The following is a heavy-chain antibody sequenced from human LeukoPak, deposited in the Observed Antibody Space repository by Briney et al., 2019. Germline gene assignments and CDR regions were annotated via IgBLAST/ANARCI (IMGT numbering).Heavy chain of an antibody. V-gene: IGHV4-59*01. CDR1: GGSISSYY. J-gene: IGHJ6*03. CDR2: IYYSGST. D-gene: IGHD2-2*02. Sequence: SETLSLTCTVSGGSISSYYWSWIRQPPGKGLEWIGYIYYSGSTNYNPSLKSRVTISVDTSKNQFSLKLSSVTAADTAVYYCARGYCSSTSCYTPSWDYYYYMDVWGKGTTVTASS. CDR3: ARGYCSSTSCYTPSWDYYYYMDV.